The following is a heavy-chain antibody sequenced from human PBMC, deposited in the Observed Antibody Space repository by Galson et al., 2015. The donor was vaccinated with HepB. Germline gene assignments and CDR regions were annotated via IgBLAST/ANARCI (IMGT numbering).Heavy chain of an antibody. CDR1: GYTFTSYD. CDR2: MNPNSGNT. J-gene: IGHJ6*02. D-gene: IGHD3-9*01. V-gene: IGHV1-8*01. CDR3: AILTVGYFDWLLTSYYGMDV. Sequence: SVKVSCKASGYTFTSYDINWVRQATGQGLEWMGWMNPNSGNTGYAQKFQGRVTMTRNTSISTAYMELSSLRSEDTAVYYCAILTVGYFDWLLTSYYGMDVWGQGTTVTVSS.